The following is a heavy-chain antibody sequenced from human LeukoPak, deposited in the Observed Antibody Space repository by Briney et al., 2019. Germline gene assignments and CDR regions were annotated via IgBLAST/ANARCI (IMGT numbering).Heavy chain of an antibody. CDR3: ATRVYDSSGYRYDY. Sequence: SQTLSLTCTVSGGSISSGDYYWSWIRQPPGKGLEWIGYISYSGSTSYNPSLKSRVTISVDTSKNQFSLKLSSVTAADAAVYYCATRVYDSSGYRYDYWGQGTLVTVSS. D-gene: IGHD3-22*01. J-gene: IGHJ4*02. CDR2: ISYSGST. V-gene: IGHV4-30-4*01. CDR1: GGSISSGDYY.